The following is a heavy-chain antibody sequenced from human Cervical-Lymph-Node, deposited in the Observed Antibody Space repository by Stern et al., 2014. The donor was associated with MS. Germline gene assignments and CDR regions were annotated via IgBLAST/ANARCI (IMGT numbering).Heavy chain of an antibody. CDR1: GFSVSTNY. CDR3: VRGPQDTSYYFDY. CDR2: IYSDDST. V-gene: IGHV3-53*01. Sequence: EVQLVESGGGLIQPGGSLRLSCAASGFSVSTNYMNWVRQAPGKGLEWVSVIYSDDSTYYTDSVKGRFTISRDNSKNKLYLQMNGLRAEDTAVYYCVRGPQDTSYYFDYWGQGTLVAVSS. J-gene: IGHJ4*02.